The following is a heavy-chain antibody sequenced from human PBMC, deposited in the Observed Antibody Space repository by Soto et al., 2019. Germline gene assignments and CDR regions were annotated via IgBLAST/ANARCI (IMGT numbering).Heavy chain of an antibody. CDR2: ISAYNGNT. D-gene: IGHD1-26*01. CDR1: GYTFTSYG. V-gene: IGHV1-18*04. CDR3: ERDCGSYAVS. J-gene: IGHJ4*02. Sequence: SVKVSCKASGYTFTSYGISWVRQAPGQGLAWMGWISAYNGNTIYAQKLQGRVTMTTDTSTSRASMEQFTMTSNDTAVYYFERDCGSYAVSWGQGTLVTVSS.